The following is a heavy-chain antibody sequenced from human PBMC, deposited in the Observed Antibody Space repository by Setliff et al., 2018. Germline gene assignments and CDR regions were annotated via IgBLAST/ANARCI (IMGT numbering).Heavy chain of an antibody. D-gene: IGHD3-22*01. CDR2: IIPIFGTA. Sequence: SVKVSCKASGGTFSSYAISWVRQAPGQGLEWMGGIIPIFGTANYAQKFQGRVTITADESTSTAYMELSSLRSEDTAVYYCARGDYYGSSGYPYYWGQGTLVTVSS. CDR3: ARGDYYGSSGYPYY. J-gene: IGHJ4*02. CDR1: GGTFSSYA. V-gene: IGHV1-69*13.